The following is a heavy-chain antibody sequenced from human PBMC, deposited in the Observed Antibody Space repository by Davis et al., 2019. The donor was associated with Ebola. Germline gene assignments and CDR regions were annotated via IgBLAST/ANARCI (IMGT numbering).Heavy chain of an antibody. CDR1: GFTFSSYA. V-gene: IGHV3-30*03. J-gene: IGHJ6*03. D-gene: IGHD6-6*01. Sequence: GESLKISCAASGFTFSSYAMSWVRQAPGKGLEWVAVISYDGSNKYYADSVKGRFTISRDNSKNTLYLQMNSLRAEDTAVYHCARDPGGGAARGWRAYYMDVWGKGTTVTVSS. CDR3: ARDPGGGAARGWRAYYMDV. CDR2: ISYDGSNK.